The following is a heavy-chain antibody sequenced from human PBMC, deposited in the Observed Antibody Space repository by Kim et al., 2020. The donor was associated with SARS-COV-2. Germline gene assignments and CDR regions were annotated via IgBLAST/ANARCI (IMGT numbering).Heavy chain of an antibody. Sequence: YYADSVRGRFTISRDNSKNTLYLQMNSLRAEDTAVYYCAKDRSSVLYKSYWGQGTLVTVSS. V-gene: IGHV3-23*01. CDR3: AKDRSSVLYKSY. J-gene: IGHJ4*02. D-gene: IGHD2-2*01.